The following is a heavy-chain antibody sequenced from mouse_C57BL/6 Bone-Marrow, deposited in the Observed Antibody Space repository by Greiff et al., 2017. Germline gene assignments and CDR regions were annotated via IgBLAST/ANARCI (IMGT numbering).Heavy chain of an antibody. D-gene: IGHD1-1*01. Sequence: QVQLKESGPGLVQPSQSLSITCTVSGFSLTSYGVHWVRQSPGKGLEWLGVIWSGGSTDYNAAFISRLSISKDNPKSQVFFKMNSLQADDTAIYYCARHITTVHYYAMDYWGQGTSVTVSS. V-gene: IGHV2-2*01. J-gene: IGHJ4*01. CDR3: ARHITTVHYYAMDY. CDR2: IWSGGST. CDR1: GFSLTSYG.